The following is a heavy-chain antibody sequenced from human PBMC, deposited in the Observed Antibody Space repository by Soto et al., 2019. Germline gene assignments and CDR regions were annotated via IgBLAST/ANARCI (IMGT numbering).Heavy chain of an antibody. D-gene: IGHD1-1*01. Sequence: EVQLVESGGGLVQPGRSLRLSCAASGFTFDDYAMHWVRQAPGKGLEWVSGISWNSGSIGYADSVKGRFTISRDNAKNSLYLQMNSLRAEDTALYYCARSLEQHDAFDIWGQGTMVTVSS. CDR3: ARSLEQHDAFDI. J-gene: IGHJ3*02. V-gene: IGHV3-9*01. CDR2: ISWNSGSI. CDR1: GFTFDDYA.